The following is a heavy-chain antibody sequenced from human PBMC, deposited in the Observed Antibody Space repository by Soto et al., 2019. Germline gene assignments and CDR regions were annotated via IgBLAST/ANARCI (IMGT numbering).Heavy chain of an antibody. J-gene: IGHJ3*02. CDR1: GFTFSTYA. V-gene: IGHV3-23*01. D-gene: IGHD3-10*01. Sequence: EVQLLESGGGLVQPGGSLRLSCTASGFTFSTYAMTWVRQAPGKGLEWVSAISGGGGPTYYADSVKGRFTISRDNSQNKLYLQMNSLGADDTAVYYCAKVSRFLDSGLIWGQGTLVTVSS. CDR3: AKVSRFLDSGLI. CDR2: ISGGGGPT.